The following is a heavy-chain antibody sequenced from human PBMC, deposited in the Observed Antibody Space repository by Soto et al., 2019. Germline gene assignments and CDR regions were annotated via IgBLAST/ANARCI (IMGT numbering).Heavy chain of an antibody. CDR2: ISSSSSTI. D-gene: IGHD5-12*01. V-gene: IGHV3-48*01. CDR3: ARVGYSGYGFVEAFDI. CDR1: GFTFSSYS. Sequence: EVQLVESGGGLVQPGGSLRLSCAASGFTFSSYSMNWVRQAPGKGLEWVSYISSSSSTIYYADSVKGRFTISRDNAKNSLYLQMNSLRAEDTAVYYCARVGYSGYGFVEAFDIWGQGTMVTVSS. J-gene: IGHJ3*02.